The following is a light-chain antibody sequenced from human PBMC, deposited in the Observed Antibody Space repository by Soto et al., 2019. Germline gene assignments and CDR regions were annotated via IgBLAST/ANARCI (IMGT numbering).Light chain of an antibody. Sequence: DIQMTQSPSSLSASVGDRVTITCRASQSISNYLNWYQQKPGKAPKLLIYAASSLQSGVPSRFSGSGSRTDFTLTISSLQPEDFATYSCQQSYTILFTFGPGTNVDIK. V-gene: IGKV1-39*01. CDR1: QSISNY. CDR2: AAS. J-gene: IGKJ3*01. CDR3: QQSYTILFT.